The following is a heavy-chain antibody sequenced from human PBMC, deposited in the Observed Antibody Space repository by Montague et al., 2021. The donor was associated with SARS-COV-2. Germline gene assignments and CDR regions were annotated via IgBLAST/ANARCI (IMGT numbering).Heavy chain of an antibody. D-gene: IGHD6-19*01. CDR2: ISDSGDIT. Sequence: SLRLSWAASGFSFSNYAMSWVRQAPGKGLEWVSPISDSGDITHYADSVKGRFTISRDNSKNTLYLQMNSLRAEDTAVYYCSKEAVYSSGWEYFDYWGQGTLVTVSS. CDR3: SKEAVYSSGWEYFDY. J-gene: IGHJ4*02. CDR1: GFSFSNYA. V-gene: IGHV3-23*01.